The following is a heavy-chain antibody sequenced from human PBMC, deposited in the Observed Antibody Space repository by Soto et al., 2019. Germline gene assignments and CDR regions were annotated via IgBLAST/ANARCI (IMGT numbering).Heavy chain of an antibody. CDR3: AGAVKTEGMDV. CDR1: GFSLSTSGVG. J-gene: IGHJ6*02. Sequence: QITLKESGPTLVKPTQTLTPTCTFSGFSLSTSGVGVGWIRQPPGKALEWLALIYWDDDKRYSPSLKSRLTITKDTSKNQVVLIMTNMDPVDTATYYCAGAVKTEGMDVWGQGTTVTVSS. V-gene: IGHV2-5*02. CDR2: IYWDDDK. D-gene: IGHD6-19*01.